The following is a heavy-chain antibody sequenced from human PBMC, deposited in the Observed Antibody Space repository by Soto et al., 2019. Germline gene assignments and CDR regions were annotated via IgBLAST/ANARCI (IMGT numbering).Heavy chain of an antibody. D-gene: IGHD5-12*01. CDR3: ARVGEYSGYDNYYYYYYMDV. CDR2: ISNDGSNK. Sequence: GGSLRLSCAASGFTFSDYYMSWIRQAPGKGLEWVAYISNDGSNKYYADSVKGRFTISRDNSKNTLYLQMNSLRAEDTAVYYCARVGEYSGYDNYYYYYYMDVWGKGTTVTVSS. CDR1: GFTFSDYY. V-gene: IGHV3-11*04. J-gene: IGHJ6*03.